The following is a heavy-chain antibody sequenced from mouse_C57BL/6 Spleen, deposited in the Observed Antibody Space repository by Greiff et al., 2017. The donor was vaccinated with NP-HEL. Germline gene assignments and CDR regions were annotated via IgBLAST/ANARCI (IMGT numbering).Heavy chain of an antibody. CDR3: AREGTYYAMDY. V-gene: IGHV1-59*01. CDR2: IDPSDSYT. Sequence: QVQLKQPGAELVRPGTSVKLSCKASGYTFTSYWMHWVKQRPGQGLEWIGVIDPSDSYTNYNQKFKGKATLTVDTSSSTAYMQLSSLTSEDSAVYYCAREGTYYAMDYWGQGTSVTVSS. D-gene: IGHD3-3*01. CDR1: GYTFTSYW. J-gene: IGHJ4*01.